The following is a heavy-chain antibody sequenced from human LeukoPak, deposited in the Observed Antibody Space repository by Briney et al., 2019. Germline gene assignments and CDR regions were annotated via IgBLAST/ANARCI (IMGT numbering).Heavy chain of an antibody. V-gene: IGHV4-34*01. Sequence: PSETLSLTCAVYGGSFSGYYWSWIRQPPGKGLEWIGSIYHSGSTYYNPSLKSRVTISVDTSKNQFSLKLSSVTAADTAVYYCARAKYQPFNWFDPWGQGTLVTVSS. CDR1: GGSFSGYY. CDR3: ARAKYQPFNWFDP. J-gene: IGHJ5*02. CDR2: IYHSGST. D-gene: IGHD2-2*01.